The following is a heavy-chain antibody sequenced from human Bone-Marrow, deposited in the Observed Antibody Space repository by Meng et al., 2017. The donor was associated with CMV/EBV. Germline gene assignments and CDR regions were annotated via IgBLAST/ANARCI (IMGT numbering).Heavy chain of an antibody. J-gene: IGHJ3*02. D-gene: IGHD3-22*01. CDR1: GFTFTTCL. Sequence: ASVKVSCKASGFTFTTCLMHWVRQAPGQGLEWMGMINPSGGSTAYAQKFQGRVTMTRDTSTSTVYMELSSLRSEDTAVYYCARANPYYYDSSAPEGGAFDIWGQGTMVTVSS. CDR2: INPSGGST. CDR3: ARANPYYYDSSAPEGGAFDI. V-gene: IGHV1-46*01.